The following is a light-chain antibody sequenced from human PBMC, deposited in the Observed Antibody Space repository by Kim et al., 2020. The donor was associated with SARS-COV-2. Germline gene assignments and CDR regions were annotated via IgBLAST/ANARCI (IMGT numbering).Light chain of an antibody. CDR2: RAS. Sequence: ASVGDRVTITCRASQSISSYLNWYQQKPGKAPNLLIYRASNLQSGVPSRFSGSGSGTDFSLTISSLQPEDFATYYCQQSYNTPLTFGGGTKLEI. J-gene: IGKJ4*01. CDR3: QQSYNTPLT. CDR1: QSISSY. V-gene: IGKV1-39*01.